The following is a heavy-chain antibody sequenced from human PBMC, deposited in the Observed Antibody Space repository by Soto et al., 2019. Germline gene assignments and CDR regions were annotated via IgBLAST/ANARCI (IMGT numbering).Heavy chain of an antibody. D-gene: IGHD2-2*01. CDR1: GYSFSTFW. J-gene: IGHJ5*02. V-gene: IGHV5-51*01. CDR2: IYPGDSDT. Sequence: GESLKISCKASGYSFSTFWIGWVRQMPGKGLEWMGIIYPGDSDTRYSPSFQGQVIISADKSTNTAYLQWSSLKASDTAIYYCARHLGFCRSTTCRIGGLAPWGQGTLVTVSS. CDR3: ARHLGFCRSTTCRIGGLAP.